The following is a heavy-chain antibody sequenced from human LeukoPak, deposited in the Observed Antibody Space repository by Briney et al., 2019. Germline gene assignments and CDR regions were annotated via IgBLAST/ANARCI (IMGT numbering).Heavy chain of an antibody. J-gene: IGHJ4*02. V-gene: IGHV3-30*02. Sequence: GGSLRLSCAASGFTFSSYGMHWVRQAPGKGLEWVAFIRYDGSNKYYADSVKGRFTISRDNSKNTLYLQMNSLRVEDTAVYYCARTIVRGGYLIGYWGQGILVTVSS. D-gene: IGHD2-8*01. CDR1: GFTFSSYG. CDR2: IRYDGSNK. CDR3: ARTIVRGGYLIGY.